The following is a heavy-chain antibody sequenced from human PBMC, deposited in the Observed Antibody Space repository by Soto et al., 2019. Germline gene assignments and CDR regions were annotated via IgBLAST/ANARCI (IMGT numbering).Heavy chain of an antibody. CDR1: GGSISSGCYS. Sequence: PSETLSLTCAVSGGSISSGCYSWTWIRQPPGKGLEWIGYIYHSGSAYYNPSLKSRVTISVDRSKNQFSLKLSSVTAADTAVYYCARAHYGDYGYGMDVWGQGTTVTVSS. D-gene: IGHD4-17*01. CDR2: IYHSGSA. CDR3: ARAHYGDYGYGMDV. V-gene: IGHV4-30-2*01. J-gene: IGHJ6*02.